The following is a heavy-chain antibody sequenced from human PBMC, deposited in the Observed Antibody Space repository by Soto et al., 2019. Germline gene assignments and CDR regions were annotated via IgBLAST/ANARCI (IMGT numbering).Heavy chain of an antibody. J-gene: IGHJ6*02. V-gene: IGHV4-59*01. CDR3: ARDLLSGSYGIDV. CDR1: GGSINSDY. D-gene: IGHD1-26*01. Sequence: WETLSLTCTVSGGSINSDYWSWIRQPPEKGLEWIGYVRNSGSTNYNPSLKSRVTISVDTSKNQFSLKLSSVTAADTGVYYCARDLLSGSYGIDVWGQGTTVTVSS. CDR2: VRNSGST.